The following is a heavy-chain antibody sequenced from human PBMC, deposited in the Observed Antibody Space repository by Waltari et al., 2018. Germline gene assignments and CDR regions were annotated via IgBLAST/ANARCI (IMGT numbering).Heavy chain of an antibody. Sequence: EVQLLESGGGMVQPGGSLRLSCAASGFNFTNYDRSWVRQAPGLWLDLVSTMSLRDSKTLHGDPVKGRFSISRDNSKNTLYLQLNSLRVEDTAVYYCAKDRDESEPYCCYHCYWDYWGQGTLVTVSS. CDR3: AKDRDESEPYCCYHCYWDY. CDR1: GFNFTNYD. D-gene: IGHD2-21*01. CDR2: MSLRDSKT. J-gene: IGHJ4*02. V-gene: IGHV3-23*01.